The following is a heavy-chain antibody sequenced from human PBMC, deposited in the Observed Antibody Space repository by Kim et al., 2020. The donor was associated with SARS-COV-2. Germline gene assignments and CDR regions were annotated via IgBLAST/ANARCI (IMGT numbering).Heavy chain of an antibody. CDR3: ARGHGRSPYCSGGSCSYYFDY. V-gene: IGHV4-59*13. Sequence: SETLSLTCTVSGGSISSYYWSWIRQPPGKGLEWIGYIYYSGSTNYNPSLKSRVTISVDTSKNQFSLKLSSVTAADTAVYYCARGHGRSPYCSGGSCSYYFDYWGQGTLVTVSS. D-gene: IGHD2-15*01. CDR1: GGSISSYY. J-gene: IGHJ4*02. CDR2: IYYSGST.